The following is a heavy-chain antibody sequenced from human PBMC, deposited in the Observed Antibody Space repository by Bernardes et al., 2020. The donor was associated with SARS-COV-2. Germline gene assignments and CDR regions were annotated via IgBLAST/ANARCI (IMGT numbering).Heavy chain of an antibody. Sequence: GGSLRLSCAVSGFTFSSYDMYWVRQAPGKGLEWVAVISSDVSDKFYADSVKGRFTMSRDNSKNTLYLQMNSLRADDTAVYYCAKEGHTGFDSNVVFDYWGQGTLVTVSS. D-gene: IGHD5-12*01. V-gene: IGHV3-30*18. CDR2: ISSDVSDK. CDR3: AKEGHTGFDSNVVFDY. J-gene: IGHJ4*02. CDR1: GFTFSSYD.